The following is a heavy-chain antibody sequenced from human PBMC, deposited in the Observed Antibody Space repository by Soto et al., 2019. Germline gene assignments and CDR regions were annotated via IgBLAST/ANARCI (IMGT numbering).Heavy chain of an antibody. J-gene: IGHJ5*02. CDR2: IYYSGST. Sequence: TSETLSLTCTVYGGSISSYYWSWIRQPPGKGLEWIGYIYYSGSTNYNPSLKSRVTISVDTSKNQFSLKLSSVTAADTAVYYCARVRYKNWFDPWGQGTLVTVSS. CDR1: GGSISSYY. CDR3: ARVRYKNWFDP. D-gene: IGHD1-1*01. V-gene: IGHV4-59*01.